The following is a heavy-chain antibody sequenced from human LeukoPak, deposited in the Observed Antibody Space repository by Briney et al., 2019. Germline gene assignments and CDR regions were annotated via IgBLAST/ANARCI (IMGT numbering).Heavy chain of an antibody. D-gene: IGHD3-3*01. CDR3: ASGPVERFVWRTPRVDY. CDR2: INSEETVA. V-gene: IGHV3-74*01. Sequence: QPGGSLRLSCAASGFTFSTYWMHWVRQAPGKGLVWVSRINSEETVANYADSVRGRFTISRDNAKNSLYLQMNSLRAEDTAVYYCASGPVERFVWRTPRVDYWGQGTLVTVSS. J-gene: IGHJ4*02. CDR1: GFTFSTYW.